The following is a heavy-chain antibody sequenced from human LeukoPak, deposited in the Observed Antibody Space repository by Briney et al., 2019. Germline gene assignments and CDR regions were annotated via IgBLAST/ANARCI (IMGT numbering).Heavy chain of an antibody. Sequence: SETLSLTCTVSGGSISSYYWSWIRQPPGKGLELIGYIYYSGTTNYNPSLKSRVTISVDTSDNQFSLNLSSVTAADTAVYYCARVSWFPGTSYYYMDVWGKGTTVTISS. CDR3: ARVSWFPGTSYYYMDV. CDR2: IYYSGTT. V-gene: IGHV4-59*01. D-gene: IGHD1-1*01. J-gene: IGHJ6*03. CDR1: GGSISSYY.